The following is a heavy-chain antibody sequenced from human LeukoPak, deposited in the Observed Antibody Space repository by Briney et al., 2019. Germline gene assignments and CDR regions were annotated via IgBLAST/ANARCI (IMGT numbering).Heavy chain of an antibody. J-gene: IGHJ4*02. Sequence: GGSLRLSCAASGFSFSSNSMSWVRQAPGKGLEWVAFIRYDGSNKYYADSVKGRFTISRDNSKNTLYLQMNSLRAEDTAVYYCVSGYRDYWGQGTLVTVSS. V-gene: IGHV3-30*02. CDR1: GFSFSSNS. D-gene: IGHD5-12*01. CDR2: IRYDGSNK. CDR3: VSGYRDY.